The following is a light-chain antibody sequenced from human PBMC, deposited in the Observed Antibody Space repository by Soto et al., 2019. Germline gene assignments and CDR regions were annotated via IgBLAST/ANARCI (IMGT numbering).Light chain of an antibody. V-gene: IGLV2-14*01. CDR1: SSDVGAYNS. CDR3: SSYTSSSSYV. Sequence: QSALTQPASVSGSPGQSTAISCPGTSSDVGAYNSVSWYQQYPGKAPKLMIHDVSNRPSGVSDRFSGSKSGNTASLTISGLQAEDEAAYYCSSYTSSSSYVFGSGTKVTVL. J-gene: IGLJ1*01. CDR2: DVS.